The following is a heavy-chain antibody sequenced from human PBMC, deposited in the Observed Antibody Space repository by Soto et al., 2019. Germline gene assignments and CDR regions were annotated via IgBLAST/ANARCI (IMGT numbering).Heavy chain of an antibody. CDR2: IYSGGST. CDR1: GFTVSSNY. Sequence: GESLKISCAASGFTVSSNYMSWVRQAPGKGLEWVSVIYSGGSTYYADSVKGRFTISRDNSKNTLYLQMNSLRAEDTAVYYCARATGGPGDAFDIWGQGTMVTVSS. J-gene: IGHJ3*02. D-gene: IGHD4-4*01. V-gene: IGHV3-53*01. CDR3: ARATGGPGDAFDI.